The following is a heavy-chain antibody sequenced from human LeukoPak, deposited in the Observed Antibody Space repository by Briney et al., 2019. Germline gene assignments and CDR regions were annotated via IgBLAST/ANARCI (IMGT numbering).Heavy chain of an antibody. D-gene: IGHD6-13*01. CDR2: INHSGST. CDR1: GGSFSGYY. Sequence: SETLSLTCAVSGGSFSGYYWSWIRQPPGKGLEWIGEINHSGSTKYNPSLKSRGTISVETSKNQFSLKLSSVTAADTAVYYCARGGIANNWFDPWGQGTLVTVSS. J-gene: IGHJ5*02. V-gene: IGHV4-34*01. CDR3: ARGGIANNWFDP.